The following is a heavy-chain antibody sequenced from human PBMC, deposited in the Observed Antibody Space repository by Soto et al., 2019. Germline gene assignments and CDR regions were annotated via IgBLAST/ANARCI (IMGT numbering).Heavy chain of an antibody. CDR1: GFTFSSYA. CDR2: ISYDGSNK. CDR3: ARDLRGAALDY. V-gene: IGHV3-30-3*01. J-gene: IGHJ4*02. D-gene: IGHD3-16*01. Sequence: GGSLRLSCAASGFTFSSYAMHWVRQAPGKGLEWVAVISYDGSNKYYADSVKGRFTISRDNSKNTLYLQMNSLRAEDRAVYYCARDLRGAALDYWGQGTLVTVSS.